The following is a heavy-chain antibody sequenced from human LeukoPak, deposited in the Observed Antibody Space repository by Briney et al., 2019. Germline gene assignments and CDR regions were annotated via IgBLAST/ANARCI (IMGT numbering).Heavy chain of an antibody. D-gene: IGHD6-19*01. CDR3: ARGSSSGWSGSYYYYMDV. CDR1: GFTFSNYG. CDR2: ISFDGSNK. Sequence: GGSLRLSCAASGFTFSNYGMHWVRQAPGKGLEWVAVISFDGSNKYYADSVKGRFTISRDNSKNTLYLQMNSLRAEDTAVYYCARGSSSGWSGSYYYYMDVWGKGTTVTVSS. V-gene: IGHV3-30*03. J-gene: IGHJ6*03.